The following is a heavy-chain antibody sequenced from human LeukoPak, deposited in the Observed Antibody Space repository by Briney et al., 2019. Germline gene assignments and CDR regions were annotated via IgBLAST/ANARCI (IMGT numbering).Heavy chain of an antibody. D-gene: IGHD2-2*01. V-gene: IGHV4-59*01. CDR3: ARVREDCSSTSCHLRGIDY. CDR2: IYYSGST. Sequence: SETLSLTCTVSGGAISSYYWSWIRQPPGKGLEWIGDIYYSGSTNYNPSLKSRVTISVDTSKNQFSLKLSSVTAADTAVYYCARVREDCSSTSCHLRGIDYWGQGTLVTVSS. CDR1: GGAISSYY. J-gene: IGHJ4*02.